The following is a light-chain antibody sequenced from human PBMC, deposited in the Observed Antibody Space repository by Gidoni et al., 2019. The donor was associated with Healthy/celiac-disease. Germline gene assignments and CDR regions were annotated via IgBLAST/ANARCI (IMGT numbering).Light chain of an antibody. CDR1: QSISSY. Sequence: DIQMTQSPSSLSASVGDRVTITCRASQSISSYLNWYQQKPGKAPKLLIYAASSLQSGVPSRFSGSGSGTDFTLTISSLQPEDFATYYCQQSYSTLFWTFGQGTQVEIK. V-gene: IGKV1-39*01. CDR3: QQSYSTLFWT. CDR2: AAS. J-gene: IGKJ1*01.